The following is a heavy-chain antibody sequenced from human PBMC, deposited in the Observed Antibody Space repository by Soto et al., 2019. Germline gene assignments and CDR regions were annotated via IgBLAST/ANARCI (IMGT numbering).Heavy chain of an antibody. CDR3: ARGGRTYYYGSGSYGTYGMDV. CDR1: GYTFTGYY. D-gene: IGHD3-10*01. V-gene: IGHV1-2*04. Sequence: ASVKVSCKASGYTFTGYYMHWVRQAPGQGLEWMGWINPNSGGTNYAQKFQGWVTMTRDTSISTAYMELSRLRSDDTAVYYCARGGRTYYYGSGSYGTYGMDVWGQGTTVTVSS. CDR2: INPNSGGT. J-gene: IGHJ6*02.